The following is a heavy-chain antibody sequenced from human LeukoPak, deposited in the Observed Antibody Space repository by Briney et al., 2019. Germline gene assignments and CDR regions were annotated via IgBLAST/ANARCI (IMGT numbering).Heavy chain of an antibody. Sequence: GRSLRLSCAASGFTFSSYGMHWVRQAPGKGLGWGAVISYDGSNKYYADSVRGRFTISRDNSKNALYLQMNSLRAEDTAVYYCAKAGYYDSSGYSGAFDIWGQGTMVTVSS. CDR2: ISYDGSNK. CDR3: AKAGYYDSSGYSGAFDI. J-gene: IGHJ3*02. V-gene: IGHV3-30*18. D-gene: IGHD3-22*01. CDR1: GFTFSSYG.